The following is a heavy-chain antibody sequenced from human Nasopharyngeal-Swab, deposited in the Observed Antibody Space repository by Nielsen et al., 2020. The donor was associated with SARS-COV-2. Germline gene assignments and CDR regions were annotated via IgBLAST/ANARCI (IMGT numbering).Heavy chain of an antibody. CDR3: VKDLRGKYAFDI. Sequence: GGSLRLSCSASGFTFSIYAMHWVRQAPGKGLEYVSTINDYENWLYYADSVKGRFAISRDNSKNTLYLQMSSLRAEDTAVYWCVKDLRGKYAFDIWGQGTMVTVSS. CDR1: GFTFSIYA. CDR2: INDYENWL. D-gene: IGHD3-16*01. V-gene: IGHV3-64D*06. J-gene: IGHJ3*02.